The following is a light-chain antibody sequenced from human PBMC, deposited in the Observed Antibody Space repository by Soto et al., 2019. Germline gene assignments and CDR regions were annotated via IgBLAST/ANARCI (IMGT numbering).Light chain of an antibody. CDR2: GAS. CDR3: QQYANSPRT. J-gene: IGKJ1*01. V-gene: IGKV3-20*01. Sequence: EIVLTQSPGTLSLSPGERATLSCRASQSVNSNYLAWYQQKPGQGPRLLMYGASSRATGIPDRFSGSGSGTDFTLTISRPEPEDFAVYYCQQYANSPRTFGQGTKVEIK. CDR1: QSVNSNY.